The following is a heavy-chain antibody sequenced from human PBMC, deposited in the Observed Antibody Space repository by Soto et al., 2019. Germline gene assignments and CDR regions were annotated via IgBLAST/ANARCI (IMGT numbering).Heavy chain of an antibody. Sequence: SETLSLTCTVSGGSISSSSYYWGWIRQPPGKGLEWIGSIYYSGSTYYNPSLKSRVTISVDTSKNQFSLKLSSVTAADTAVYYCARVDGYGSGERDSDFCGQGILVTGSS. D-gene: IGHD3-10*01. CDR2: IYYSGST. CDR1: GGSISSSSYY. J-gene: IGHJ4*02. CDR3: ARVDGYGSGERDSDF. V-gene: IGHV4-39*07.